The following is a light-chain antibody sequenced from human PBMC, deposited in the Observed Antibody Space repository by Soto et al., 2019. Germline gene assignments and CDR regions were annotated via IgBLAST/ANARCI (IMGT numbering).Light chain of an antibody. J-gene: IGLJ3*02. CDR1: SSDVGGYNY. V-gene: IGLV2-14*01. CDR3: SSYTNTNRLVV. CDR2: DVT. Sequence: QSALTQPASVSGSPGQSITISCTGTSSDVGGYNYVSWYQQHPGKAPKLMIYDVTNRPSGVSNRFSASKSGNTASLTISGRQAEDEADYYCSSYTNTNRLVVFGGGTQLTVL.